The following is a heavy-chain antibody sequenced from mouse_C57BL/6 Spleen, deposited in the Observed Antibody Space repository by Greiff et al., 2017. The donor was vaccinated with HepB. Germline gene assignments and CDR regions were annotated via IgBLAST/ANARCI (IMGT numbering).Heavy chain of an antibody. CDR3: ARDQGPTGTPFAY. CDR1: GFTFSDYY. Sequence: EVKLVESEGGLVQPGSSMKLSCTASGFTFSDYYMAWVRQVPEKGLEWVANINYDGSSTYYLDSLKSRFIISRDNEKNILYLQMSSLKSEDTATYYCARDQGPTGTPFAYWGQGTLVTVSA. CDR2: INYDGSST. V-gene: IGHV5-16*01. D-gene: IGHD4-1*01. J-gene: IGHJ3*01.